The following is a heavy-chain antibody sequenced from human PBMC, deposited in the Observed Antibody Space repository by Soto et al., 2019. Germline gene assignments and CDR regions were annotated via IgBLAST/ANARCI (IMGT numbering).Heavy chain of an antibody. V-gene: IGHV1-18*01. CDR2: ISGKNGNT. CDR3: ATGVRTESSWYWYFDL. D-gene: IGHD6-13*01. J-gene: IGHJ2*01. Sequence: QVQLVQSAAEVKTPGASVKVSCKASDYTFTSYGVTWVRQAPGQGLEWMGWISGKNGNTNYAQRFKGRFTMTTDTSSSTAYMELRGLTSDDTAVYYCATGVRTESSWYWYFDLWGPGSLVTVSS. CDR1: DYTFTSYG.